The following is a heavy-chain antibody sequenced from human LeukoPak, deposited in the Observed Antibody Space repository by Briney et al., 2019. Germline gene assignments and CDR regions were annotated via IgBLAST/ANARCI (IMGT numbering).Heavy chain of an antibody. D-gene: IGHD6-13*01. CDR2: ILGDGSST. Sequence: GGSLRLSCAASGFTFDDYAMHWVRQVPGKGLEWVSLILGDGSSTNYADSVKGRFTISRDNSKNSLYLHMNSLRVEDTALYFCAKDRYSSWYTIDYWGQGTLVTVSS. J-gene: IGHJ4*02. V-gene: IGHV3-43*02. CDR1: GFTFDDYA. CDR3: AKDRYSSWYTIDY.